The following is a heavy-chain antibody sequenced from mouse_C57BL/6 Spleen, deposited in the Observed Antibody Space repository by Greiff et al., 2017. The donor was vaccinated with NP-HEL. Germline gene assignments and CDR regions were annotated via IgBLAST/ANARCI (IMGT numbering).Heavy chain of an antibody. D-gene: IGHD2-5*01. CDR1: GYTFTSYW. CDR2: IDPSDSYT. V-gene: IGHV1-69*01. Sequence: QVQLKQPGAELVMPGASVKLSCKASGYTFTSYWMHWVKQRPGQGLEWIGEIDPSDSYTNYNQKFKGKSTLTVDKSSSTAYMQLSSLTSEDSAVYYCARLKDSNSYFDVWGTGTTVTVSS. CDR3: ARLKDSNSYFDV. J-gene: IGHJ1*03.